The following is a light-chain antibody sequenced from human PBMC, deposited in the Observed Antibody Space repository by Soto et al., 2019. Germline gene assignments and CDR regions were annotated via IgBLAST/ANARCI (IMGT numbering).Light chain of an antibody. J-gene: IGKJ4*01. Sequence: ETVLTQSPATLSLSPGERATLSCRASQSVNTYLAWYQQKPGQAPRLLIYDASNRATGIPARFSGSGSGTDFTLTISSLETEDFAVYYCQQRSNWRLSFGGGTKVEIK. CDR2: DAS. CDR3: QQRSNWRLS. V-gene: IGKV3-11*01. CDR1: QSVNTY.